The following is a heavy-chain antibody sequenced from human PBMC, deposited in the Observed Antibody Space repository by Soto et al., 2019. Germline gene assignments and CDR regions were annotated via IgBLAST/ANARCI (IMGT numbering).Heavy chain of an antibody. D-gene: IGHD3-3*01. CDR2: ISAYNGNT. CDR3: ARDSSIDHYDFWSGYQGGWFDP. J-gene: IGHJ5*02. Sequence: GASVKVSCKASGYTFTSYGISWVRQAPGQGLEWMGWISAYNGNTNYAQKLQGRVTMTTDTSTSTACMELRSLRSDDTAVYYCARDSSIDHYDFWSGYQGGWFDPWGQGTLVTVSS. V-gene: IGHV1-18*01. CDR1: GYTFTSYG.